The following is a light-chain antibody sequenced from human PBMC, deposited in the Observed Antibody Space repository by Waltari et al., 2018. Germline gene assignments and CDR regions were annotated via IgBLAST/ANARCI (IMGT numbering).Light chain of an antibody. J-gene: IGLJ2*01. CDR3: CSYAGSYTLRVV. V-gene: IGLV2-11*01. CDR1: SSDVGGYNY. CDR2: DVS. Sequence: QSALTQPRSVSGSPGQSVTISCTGTSSDVGGYNYVSWSQQHPGKAPKLMIYDVSKRPSGVPDRFSGSKSGNTASLTISGLQAEDEADYYCCSYAGSYTLRVVFGGGTKLTVL.